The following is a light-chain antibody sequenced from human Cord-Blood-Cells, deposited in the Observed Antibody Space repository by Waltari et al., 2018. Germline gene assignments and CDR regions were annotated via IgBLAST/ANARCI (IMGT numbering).Light chain of an antibody. V-gene: IGKV1-27*01. Sequence: DIQMPQSPSSPSTSVGARVTITCRASQGISNYLAWYQQKPGKVLKLLIYAASTLQSGVPSRFSGSGSGTDFTLTISSLQPEDVATYYCQKYNSAPLTFGQGTKVEIK. CDR2: AAS. J-gene: IGKJ1*01. CDR3: QKYNSAPLT. CDR1: QGISNY.